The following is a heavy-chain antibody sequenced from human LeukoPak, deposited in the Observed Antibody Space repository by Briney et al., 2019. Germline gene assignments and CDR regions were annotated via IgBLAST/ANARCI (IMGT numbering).Heavy chain of an antibody. D-gene: IGHD2-2*01. V-gene: IGHV4-59*01. CDR3: ARDRSSTSCFDY. Sequence: PSETLSLTCTVSGGSIRSYYWSWIRQPPGKGLEWIGYIYYSGSTNYNPSLKSRVTISVDTSKNQFSLKLSSVTAADTAVYYCARDRSSTSCFDYWGQGTLVTVSS. CDR2: IYYSGST. J-gene: IGHJ4*02. CDR1: GGSIRSYY.